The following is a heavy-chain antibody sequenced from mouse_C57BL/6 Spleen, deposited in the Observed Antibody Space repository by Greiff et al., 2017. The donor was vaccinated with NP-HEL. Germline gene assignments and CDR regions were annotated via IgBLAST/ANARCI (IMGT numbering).Heavy chain of an antibody. CDR2: IYPGDGDT. CDR3: ARGGYDYHENYAMDY. J-gene: IGHJ4*01. V-gene: IGHV1-82*01. CDR1: GYAFSSSW. Sequence: QVQLQQSGPELVKPGASVKISCKASGYAFSSSWMNWVKQRPGKGLEWIGRIYPGDGDTNYNGKFKGKATLTADTSSSTAYMQLSSLTSEDSAVYFCARGGYDYHENYAMDYWGQGTSVTVSS. D-gene: IGHD2-4*01.